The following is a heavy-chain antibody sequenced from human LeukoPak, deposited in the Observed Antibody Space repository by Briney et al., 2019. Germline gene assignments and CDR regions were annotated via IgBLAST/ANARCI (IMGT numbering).Heavy chain of an antibody. V-gene: IGHV3-30*18. CDR3: AKDTEMATLI. Sequence: GGSLRLSCAASGFTFSSYGMHWVRQAPGKGLEWVAVISYDESNKYYADSVKGRFTITRDNSKNTLYLQMNSLRAEDTAVYYCAKDTEMATLIRGQGTLVTVSS. CDR2: ISYDESNK. J-gene: IGHJ4*02. D-gene: IGHD5-24*01. CDR1: GFTFSSYG.